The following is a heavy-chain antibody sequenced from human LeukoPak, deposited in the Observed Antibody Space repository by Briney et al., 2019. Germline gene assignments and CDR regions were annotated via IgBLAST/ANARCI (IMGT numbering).Heavy chain of an antibody. CDR3: ANSPDSGGLGP. Sequence: SVKVSCKASGYTFTYRYLHWVRQAPGQALEWMGWITPFNGNTNYAQKFQDRVTITRDRSMSTAYMELSSLKSEDTAMYYCANSPDSGGLGPWGQGTLVTVSS. D-gene: IGHD3-10*01. CDR2: ITPFNGNT. J-gene: IGHJ5*02. V-gene: IGHV1-45*02. CDR1: GYTFTYRY.